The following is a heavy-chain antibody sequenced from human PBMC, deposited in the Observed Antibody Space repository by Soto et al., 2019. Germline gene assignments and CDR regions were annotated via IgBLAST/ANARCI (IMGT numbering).Heavy chain of an antibody. J-gene: IGHJ6*03. CDR2: INPNSGGT. CDR1: GYTFPGYY. Sequence: ASVKVSCKASGYTFPGYYMHWVRQAPGQGLEWMGWINPNSGGTNYAQKFQGWVTMTRDTSISTAYMELSRLRSDDTAVYYCARGALYDFWSGYQAPKRYYYYMDVWGKGTTVTVSS. CDR3: ARGALYDFWSGYQAPKRYYYYMDV. V-gene: IGHV1-2*04. D-gene: IGHD3-3*01.